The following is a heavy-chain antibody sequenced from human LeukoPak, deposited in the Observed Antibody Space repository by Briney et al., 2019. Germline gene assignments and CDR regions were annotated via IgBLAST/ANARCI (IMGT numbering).Heavy chain of an antibody. CDR2: ISTYNGNT. J-gene: IGHJ3*02. Sequence: ASVKVSCKTPPYTFTSYAISWVRQAPGQGLEWIGWISTYNGNTNYAQKFQGRVTMTPDTSTSTTYMELESLKTDDTAVYYCARGIVEVTAMQGGAFDIWGQGTMVTVSS. D-gene: IGHD2-21*02. CDR3: ARGIVEVTAMQGGAFDI. V-gene: IGHV1-18*01. CDR1: PYTFTSYA.